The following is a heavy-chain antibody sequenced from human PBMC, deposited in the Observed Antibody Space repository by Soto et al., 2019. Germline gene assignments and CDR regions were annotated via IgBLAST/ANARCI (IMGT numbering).Heavy chain of an antibody. D-gene: IGHD3-3*01. CDR3: ARGPNFWSGPLDY. CDR2: IYHSGST. J-gene: IGHJ4*02. Sequence: TLSLTCAVSGGSISSGGYSWSWIRQPPGKGLEWIGYIYHSGSTYYNPSLKSRVTISVDRSKNQFSLKLSSVTAADTAVYYCARGPNFWSGPLDYWGQGTLVTVSS. V-gene: IGHV4-30-2*01. CDR1: GGSISSGGYS.